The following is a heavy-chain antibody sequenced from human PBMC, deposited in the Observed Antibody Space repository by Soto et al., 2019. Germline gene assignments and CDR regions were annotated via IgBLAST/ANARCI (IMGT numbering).Heavy chain of an antibody. CDR3: ALSQRTIFFNH. V-gene: IGHV4-59*01. CDR2: IHSNGGT. J-gene: IGHJ4*01. CDR1: NASLSDYY. Sequence: TETLSLTCSVSNASLSDYYLNWIRQPPGKRLEWIGYIHSNGGTSYNSSLKSRVTISIDTSKKQFSLRLKSVTAADTAVYYCALSQRTIFFNHRGQGLLVTVSS. D-gene: IGHD3-9*01.